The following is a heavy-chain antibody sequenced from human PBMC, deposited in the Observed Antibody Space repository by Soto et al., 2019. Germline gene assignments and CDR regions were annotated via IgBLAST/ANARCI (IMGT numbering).Heavy chain of an antibody. D-gene: IGHD6-19*01. CDR2: INSDGGST. V-gene: IGHV1-46*03. CDR3: TRETGNAVAKNFDY. CDR1: GYTFTTYY. J-gene: IGHJ4*02. Sequence: QVQLVQSGAEVKKPGASVKVSCKASGYTFTTYYMHWVRQAPGQGLEWIGIINSDGGSTTYAQKFQGRVAMTRDTSTSTVYMELSSLRSEDTAVYYCTRETGNAVAKNFDYWGQGTLVTVSS.